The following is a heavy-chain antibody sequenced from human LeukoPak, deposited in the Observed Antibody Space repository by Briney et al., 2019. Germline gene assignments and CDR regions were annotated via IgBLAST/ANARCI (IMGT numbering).Heavy chain of an antibody. J-gene: IGHJ3*02. Sequence: GGSLRLSCAASGFTVSNNYMSWVRQAPGKGLEWVSVIYSGGSSYYADSVKGRFTISRDNSKNTVYLQMNSLRVEDTAVYYCARVNPQRPDCSSTSCFVDAFDIWGQGTMVTVSS. CDR3: ARVNPQRPDCSSTSCFVDAFDI. V-gene: IGHV3-66*01. D-gene: IGHD2-2*01. CDR2: IYSGGSS. CDR1: GFTVSNNY.